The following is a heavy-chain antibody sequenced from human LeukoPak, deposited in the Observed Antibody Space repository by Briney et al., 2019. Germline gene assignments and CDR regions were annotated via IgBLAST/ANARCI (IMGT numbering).Heavy chain of an antibody. V-gene: IGHV3-48*04. CDR3: VRDYYDSSGYYYGGY. Sequence: GGSLRLSCAASGFTFSSYSMNWVRQAPGKGLEWVSYISRSSSTIYYADSVKGRFTVSRDDAKNSLYLQMNSLRVEDTAVYYCVRDYYDSSGYYYGGYWGQGTLVTVSS. J-gene: IGHJ4*02. CDR2: ISRSSSTI. D-gene: IGHD3-22*01. CDR1: GFTFSSYS.